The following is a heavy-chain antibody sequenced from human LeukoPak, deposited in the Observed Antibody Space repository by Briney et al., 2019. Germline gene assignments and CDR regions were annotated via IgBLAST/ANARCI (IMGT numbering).Heavy chain of an antibody. CDR1: GGSISSSNW. CDR2: IYYSGST. J-gene: IGHJ4*02. Sequence: SETLSLTCAVSGGSISSSNWWSWVRQPPGKGLEWIGYIYYSGSTYYNPSLKSRDTISVDTSKNQFSLKLSSVTAADTAVYYCARGEPDVDNNLDYWGQGTMVTVSS. V-gene: IGHV4-4*02. D-gene: IGHD5-12*01. CDR3: ARGEPDVDNNLDY.